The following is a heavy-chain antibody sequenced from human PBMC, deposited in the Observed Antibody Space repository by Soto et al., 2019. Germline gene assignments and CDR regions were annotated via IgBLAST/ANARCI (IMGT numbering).Heavy chain of an antibody. CDR3: VMVDNYVTPTPQDV. D-gene: IGHD3-16*01. CDR1: GYIFVNYG. Sequence: QVQLVQSGDDVKKPGASVKVSCKASGYIFVNYGIAWVRQAPGQGLEWMVWISPYTGNTHSATKIQGRLTMTTDTSTSTAYMDLGSLTSDDTAVYYCVMVDNYVTPTPQDVWGQGNTVTVSS. V-gene: IGHV1-18*01. J-gene: IGHJ6*02. CDR2: ISPYTGNT.